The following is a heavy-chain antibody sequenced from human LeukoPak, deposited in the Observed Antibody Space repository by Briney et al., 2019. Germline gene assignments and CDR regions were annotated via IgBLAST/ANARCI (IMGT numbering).Heavy chain of an antibody. J-gene: IGHJ4*02. CDR3: AREWGLESSGYYYAY. CDR1: GGTFSRFT. D-gene: IGHD3-22*01. V-gene: IGHV1-69*13. Sequence: SVKVSCKASGGTFSRFTISWVRQAPGQGFEWMGGITPIFGTANFAQKFQGRVSITADESTSTAFMELSSLRSEDTAVYYCAREWGLESSGYYYAYWGQGTLVTVSS. CDR2: ITPIFGTA.